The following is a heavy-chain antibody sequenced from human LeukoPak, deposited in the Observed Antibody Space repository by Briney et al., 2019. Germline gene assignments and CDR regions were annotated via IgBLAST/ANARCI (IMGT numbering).Heavy chain of an antibody. J-gene: IGHJ3*02. Sequence: GGSLRLSCAASGFPFISYAMSWVRPAPGKGLEWVSLISGSGGSTYYADSVKGRFTISRDNSKNTLYLQMNSLRAEDTAVYYCARRAVAGTGAFDIWGQGTMVTVSS. CDR1: GFPFISYA. CDR3: ARRAVAGTGAFDI. V-gene: IGHV3-23*01. CDR2: ISGSGGST. D-gene: IGHD6-19*01.